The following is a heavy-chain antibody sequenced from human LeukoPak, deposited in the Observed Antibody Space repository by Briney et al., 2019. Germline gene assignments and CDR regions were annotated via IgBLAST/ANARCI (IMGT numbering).Heavy chain of an antibody. D-gene: IGHD3-10*01. V-gene: IGHV3-23*01. Sequence: GGSLRLSYAASGFTFSSYSMNWVRQAPGKGLEWVSVISGSGGSTYYADSVKGRFTISRDNSKNTLYLQMNSLRAEDTAVYYCARALYGSGFDAFDIWGQGTMVTVSS. CDR2: ISGSGGST. J-gene: IGHJ3*02. CDR1: GFTFSSYS. CDR3: ARALYGSGFDAFDI.